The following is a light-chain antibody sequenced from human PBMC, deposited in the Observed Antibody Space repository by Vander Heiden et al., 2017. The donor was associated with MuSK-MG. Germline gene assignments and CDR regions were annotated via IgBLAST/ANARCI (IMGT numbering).Light chain of an antibody. V-gene: IGKV1-39*01. J-gene: IGKJ3*01. Sequence: DIQMTQSPSSLSASVGDRVTITCRASQSISSYLNWYQQKPGKAPKLLIYAASSLQSGVPSRFSGSGYGTDFTLTISSLQPEDFATYYCQQSDSTPFFTFGHGTKVDIK. CDR2: AAS. CDR1: QSISSY. CDR3: QQSDSTPFFT.